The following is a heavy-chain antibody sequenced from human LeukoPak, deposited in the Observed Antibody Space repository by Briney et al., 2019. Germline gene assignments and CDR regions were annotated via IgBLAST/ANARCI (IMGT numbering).Heavy chain of an antibody. CDR2: IKSKSVGGTT. V-gene: IGHV3-15*01. Sequence: GGSLRLSCAASGFTFSNAWMNWVRQAPGKGLEWVGRIKSKSVGGTTDYAAPVKGRFTISRDDSKNTVYLQMNSLKTEDTAVYYCTTGAVTGPGFDYWGQGTLVTVSS. D-gene: IGHD6-19*01. J-gene: IGHJ4*02. CDR1: GFTFSNAW. CDR3: TTGAVTGPGFDY.